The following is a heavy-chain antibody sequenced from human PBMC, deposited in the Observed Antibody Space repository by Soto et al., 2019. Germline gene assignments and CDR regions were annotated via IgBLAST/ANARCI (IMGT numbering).Heavy chain of an antibody. D-gene: IGHD6-19*01. Sequence: GGSLRLSCAASGFTVSSNYMSWVRQAPGKGLEWVSVIYSGGSTYYADSVKGRFTISRDNSKNTLYLQMNSLRAEDTAVYYCAKRRGYIAVAGLDYWGQGTLVTVSS. CDR2: IYSGGST. V-gene: IGHV3-53*01. CDR3: AKRRGYIAVAGLDY. CDR1: GFTVSSNY. J-gene: IGHJ4*02.